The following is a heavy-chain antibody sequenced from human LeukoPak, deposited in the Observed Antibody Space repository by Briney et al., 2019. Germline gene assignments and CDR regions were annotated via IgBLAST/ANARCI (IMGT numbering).Heavy chain of an antibody. CDR1: GGSFSGYY. CDR2: INHSGST. D-gene: IGHD3-22*01. CDR3: ARVRQWFDAFDI. V-gene: IGHV4-34*01. Sequence: SETLSLTCAVYGGSFSGYYWSWIRQPPGKGLEWIGEINHSGSTNYNPSLKSRVTISVDTSKNQFSLKLSSETAADTAVYYCARVRQWFDAFDIWGQGTMVTVSS. J-gene: IGHJ3*02.